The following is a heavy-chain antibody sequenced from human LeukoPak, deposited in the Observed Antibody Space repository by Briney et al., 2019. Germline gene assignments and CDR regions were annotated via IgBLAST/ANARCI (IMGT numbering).Heavy chain of an antibody. CDR3: TRVNLRGSQYNWFDP. CDR1: GGTFNSHI. D-gene: IGHD1-26*01. V-gene: IGHV1-69*08. J-gene: IGHJ5*02. Sequence: SVKVSCKTSGGTFNSHIFSWVRQAPGQGLEWMGRITPVIGSVKYAQKFQGRMTIFADASTTTAYMELNSLTSEDTAVYFCTRVNLRGSQYNWFDPWGQGTLVTVS. CDR2: ITPVIGSV.